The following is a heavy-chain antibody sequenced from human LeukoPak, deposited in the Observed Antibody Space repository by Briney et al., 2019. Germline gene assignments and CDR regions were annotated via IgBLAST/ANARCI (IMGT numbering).Heavy chain of an antibody. CDR1: GFTFRNYG. D-gene: IGHD6-13*01. CDR3: AKDSSRASADYYFDY. J-gene: IGHJ4*02. V-gene: IGHV3-30*18. CDR2: ISDDGNDK. Sequence: GRSLRLSCAASGFTFRNYGMHWVRQAPGKGPEWVAVISDDGNDKYSADSVKGRFTISRDNSKNTLYLQMNSLRPEDTAVYYCAKDSSRASADYYFDYWGQRTLVTVSS.